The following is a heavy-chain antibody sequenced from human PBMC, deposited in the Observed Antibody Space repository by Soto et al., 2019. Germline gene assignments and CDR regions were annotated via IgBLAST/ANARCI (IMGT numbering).Heavy chain of an antibody. J-gene: IGHJ6*02. CDR3: ARGTTTTGNYGMDV. D-gene: IGHD4-17*01. Sequence: PSQTLSLTCAISGDSVSNNDAVWNWVRQCPSRGLEWLGRTYYRSKWYNDYAPFVKSRITVNPDTSRNLFSLQLRSLIPDDTAVYFCARGTTTTGNYGMDVWGQGTTVTVSS. CDR2: TYYRSKWYN. CDR1: GDSVSNNDAV. V-gene: IGHV6-1*01.